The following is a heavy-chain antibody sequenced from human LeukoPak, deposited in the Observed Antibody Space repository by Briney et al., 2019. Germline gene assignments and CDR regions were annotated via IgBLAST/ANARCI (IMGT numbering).Heavy chain of an antibody. CDR1: GNTFTSYG. Sequence: GASVKVSCKASGNTFTSYGISWVRQAPGQGLEWMGWISAYNGNTNYAQKLQGRVTMTTDTSTSTAYMELRSLRSDDTAMYYCARATPLPPYDYWGQGTLVTVSS. CDR2: ISAYNGNT. D-gene: IGHD4-17*01. J-gene: IGHJ4*02. CDR3: ARATPLPPYDY. V-gene: IGHV1-18*01.